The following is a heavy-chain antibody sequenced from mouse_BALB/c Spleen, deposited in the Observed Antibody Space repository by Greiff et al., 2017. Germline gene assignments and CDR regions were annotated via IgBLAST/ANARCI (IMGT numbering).Heavy chain of an antibody. CDR3: ARGTTAYFDY. CDR1: GFTFSSYA. Sequence: EVQVVESGGGLVKPGGSLKLSCAASGFTFSSYAMSWVRQTPEKRLEWVASISSGGSTYYPDSVKGRFTISRDNARNILYLQMSSLRSEDTAMYYCARGTTAYFDYWGQGTTLTVSS. D-gene: IGHD1-2*01. J-gene: IGHJ2*01. CDR2: ISSGGST. V-gene: IGHV5-6-5*01.